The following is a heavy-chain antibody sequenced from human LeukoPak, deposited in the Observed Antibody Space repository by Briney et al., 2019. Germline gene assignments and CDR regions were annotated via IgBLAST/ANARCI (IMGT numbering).Heavy chain of an antibody. D-gene: IGHD7-27*01. CDR2: ISSDGSST. V-gene: IGHV3-74*01. CDR1: GFTLRSYW. CDR3: ARVGEVGNWYFDL. Sequence: PGGPLRLSCAASGFTLRSYWMHWVRQGPGKGLLWVSRISSDGSSTSYADSVKGRFTVSRDNAKNTLHLQMNSLRAEDTAVYYCARVGEVGNWYFDLWGRGTLVSVSS. J-gene: IGHJ2*01.